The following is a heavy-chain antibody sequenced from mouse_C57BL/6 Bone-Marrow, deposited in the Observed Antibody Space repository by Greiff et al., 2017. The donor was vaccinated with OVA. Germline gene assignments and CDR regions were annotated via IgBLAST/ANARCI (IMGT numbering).Heavy chain of an antibody. CDR2: IYPRSGNT. D-gene: IGHD2-4*01. J-gene: IGHJ3*01. CDR3: ARGGGLPY. Sequence: QVQLQQSGAELARPGASVKLSCKASGYTFTSYGISWVKQRTGQGLEWIGEIYPRSGNTYYNEKFKGKATLTADTSSSTAYMELRSLTSEDAAVDFCARGGGLPYWGQGTLVTVSA. V-gene: IGHV1-81*01. CDR1: GYTFTSYG.